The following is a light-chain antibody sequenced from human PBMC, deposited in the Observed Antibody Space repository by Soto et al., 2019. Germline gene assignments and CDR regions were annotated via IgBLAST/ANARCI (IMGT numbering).Light chain of an antibody. Sequence: EIVLTQSPATLSLSPGERATLSCRASQSVSSYLAWYQQKPGQAPRLLIYDASNRATAIPARFSGSGSGTDFTLTISSLEPEDFAVYYCQQRSNWPPGTFGPGTKVDIK. J-gene: IGKJ3*01. CDR1: QSVSSY. CDR2: DAS. V-gene: IGKV3-11*01. CDR3: QQRSNWPPGT.